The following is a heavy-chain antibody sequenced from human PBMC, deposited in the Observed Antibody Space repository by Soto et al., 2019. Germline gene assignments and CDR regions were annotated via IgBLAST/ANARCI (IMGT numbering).Heavy chain of an antibody. D-gene: IGHD3-3*01. V-gene: IGHV1-69*01. CDR2: IIPIFGTA. J-gene: IGHJ6*02. Sequence: QVQLVQSGAEVKKPGSSVKVSCKASGGTFSSYAISWVRQAPGQGLEWMGGIIPIFGTANYAQKFQGRVTITADESTSTDYMELSSLRSEDTAVYYCARDLGRITIFGVVIIESYYYYGMDVWGQGTTVTVSS. CDR1: GGTFSSYA. CDR3: ARDLGRITIFGVVIIESYYYYGMDV.